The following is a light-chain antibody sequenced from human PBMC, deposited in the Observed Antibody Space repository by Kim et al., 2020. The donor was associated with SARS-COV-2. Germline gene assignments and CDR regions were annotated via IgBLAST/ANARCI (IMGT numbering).Light chain of an antibody. CDR2: AAS. CDR3: QQSYSTPLT. V-gene: IGKV1-39*01. Sequence: DIQLTQSPSSLSASVGDRVTITCRASQFTSNFLNWYQQKPGKAPMLLIYAASSLHSGVPSRFSGSGSGTDFTLSISSLQPEDFATYYCQQSYSTPLTFGGGTKVDIK. J-gene: IGKJ4*01. CDR1: QFTSNF.